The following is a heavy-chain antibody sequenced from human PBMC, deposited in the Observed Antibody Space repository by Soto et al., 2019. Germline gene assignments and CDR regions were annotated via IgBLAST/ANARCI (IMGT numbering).Heavy chain of an antibody. CDR3: ARGDTAMVLSYFDY. J-gene: IGHJ4*02. CDR1: GVTFSSYA. CDR2: IIGSGGST. V-gene: IGHV3-23*01. Sequence: PVGSLRLSCSASGVTFSSYAMSWVRQAPGKGLEWVSAIIGSGGSTYYADSVKGRFTISRDNSKNTLYLQMNSLRAEDTAVYYCARGDTAMVLSYFDYWGQGTLVTVS. D-gene: IGHD5-18*01.